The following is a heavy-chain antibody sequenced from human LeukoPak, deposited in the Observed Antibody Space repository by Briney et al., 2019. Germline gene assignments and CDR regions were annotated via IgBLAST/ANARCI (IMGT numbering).Heavy chain of an antibody. J-gene: IGHJ4*02. V-gene: IGHV1-2*02. CDR3: ARGPYYYDSSGYYQQDY. D-gene: IGHD3-22*01. CDR2: INPNSGGT. Sequence: ASVKVSCKASGYTFTGYYMHWVRQAPGQGLEWMGWINPNSGGTNYAQKFQGRVTMTRDTSISTAYMELSRLRSDDTAVYYRARGPYYYDSSGYYQQDYWGQGTLVTVSS. CDR1: GYTFTGYY.